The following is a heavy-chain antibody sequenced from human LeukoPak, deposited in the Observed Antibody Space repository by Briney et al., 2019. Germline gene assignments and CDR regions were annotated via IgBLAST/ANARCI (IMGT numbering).Heavy chain of an antibody. J-gene: IGHJ5*01. CDR3: ARGKRTFDF. CDR1: DFNFSPSY. Sequence: GGSLRLSCTVSDFNFSPSYMGWIRQFPGGGLEWLSYISPRAYSTYYADSARGRFTISRDNSHNSLLLKMTTVRVDDTAIYYCARGKRTFDFWGEGTRVTVS. CDR2: ISPRAYST. D-gene: IGHD6-25*01. V-gene: IGHV3-11*01.